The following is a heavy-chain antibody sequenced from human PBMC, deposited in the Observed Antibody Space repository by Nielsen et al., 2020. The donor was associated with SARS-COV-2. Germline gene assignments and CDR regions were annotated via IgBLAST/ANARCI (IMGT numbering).Heavy chain of an antibody. D-gene: IGHD6-13*01. CDR2: ISYDGSNK. CDR1: GFTFSSYG. J-gene: IGHJ6*02. V-gene: IGHV3-30*03. Sequence: GESLKISCAASGFTFSSYGMHWVRQAPGKGLEWVAVISYDGSNKYYADSVKGRFTISRDNSKNTLYLQMNSLRAEDTAVYYCARDAGDSSSWDYYYYGMDVWGQGTTVTVSS. CDR3: ARDAGDSSSWDYYYYGMDV.